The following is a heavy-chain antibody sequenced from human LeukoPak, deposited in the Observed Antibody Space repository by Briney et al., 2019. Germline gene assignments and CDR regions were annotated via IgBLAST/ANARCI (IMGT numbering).Heavy chain of an antibody. V-gene: IGHV4-39*01. CDR2: IYYSGST. J-gene: IGHJ4*02. D-gene: IGHD6-6*01. Sequence: SETLSLTCTVSGGSISSSSYYWGWIRQPPGKGPEWIGSIYYSGSTYYNPSLKSRVTISVDTSKNQFSLKLSSVTAADTAVYYCARHQARLFLYYFDYWGQGTLVTVSS. CDR1: GGSISSSSYY. CDR3: ARHQARLFLYYFDY.